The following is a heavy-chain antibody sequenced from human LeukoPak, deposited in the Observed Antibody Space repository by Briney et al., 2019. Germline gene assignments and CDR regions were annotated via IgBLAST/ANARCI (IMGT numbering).Heavy chain of an antibody. V-gene: IGHV3-66*01. Sequence: GGSLRLSCAASGFTVSSNYMSWVRQAPGTGLEWVSLIYADSTTSYTDSVKGRFIISRDNSKNTLYLQMNSLRAEDTAVYYCARVLRGYYGSGSYDQWGQGTLVTVSS. D-gene: IGHD3-10*01. J-gene: IGHJ4*02. CDR2: IYADSTT. CDR3: ARVLRGYYGSGSYDQ. CDR1: GFTVSSNY.